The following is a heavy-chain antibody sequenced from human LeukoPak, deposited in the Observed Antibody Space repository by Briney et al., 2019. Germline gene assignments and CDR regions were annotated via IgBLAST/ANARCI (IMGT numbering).Heavy chain of an antibody. CDR1: GGTFSSYA. J-gene: IGHJ4*02. V-gene: IGHV1-69*01. CDR3: ARDRGRDGYNYLGY. Sequence: GASVKVSCKASGGTFSSYAISWVRQAPGQGLEWMGGIIPIFGTANYAQKFQGRVTITADESTSTAYMELSSLRSEDTAVYYCARDRGRDGYNYLGYWGQGTLVTVSS. D-gene: IGHD5-24*01. CDR2: IIPIFGTA.